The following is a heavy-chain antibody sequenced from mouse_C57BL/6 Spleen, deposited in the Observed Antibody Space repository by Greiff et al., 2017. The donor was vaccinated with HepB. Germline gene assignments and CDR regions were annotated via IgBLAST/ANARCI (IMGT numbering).Heavy chain of an antibody. CDR2: IYPRDGST. D-gene: IGHD2-3*01. J-gene: IGHJ2*01. CDR3: ARRGLYDGYYYYFDY. V-gene: IGHV1-85*01. Sequence: VQLQQPGAELVKPGASVKLSCKASGYTFTSYDINWVKQRPGQGLEWIGWIYPRDGSTKYNEKFKGKATLTVDTSSSTAYMELHSLTSEDSAVYFCARRGLYDGYYYYFDYWGQGTTLTVSS. CDR1: GYTFTSYD.